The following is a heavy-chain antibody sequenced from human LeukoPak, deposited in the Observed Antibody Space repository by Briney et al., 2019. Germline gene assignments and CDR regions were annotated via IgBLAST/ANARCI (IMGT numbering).Heavy chain of an antibody. D-gene: IGHD3-16*01. CDR1: GGSFSGYY. CDR2: IYYSGST. Sequence: SETLSLTCAVYGGSFSGYYWSWIRQPPGKGLEWIGGIYYSGSTNYNPSLKSRVTISVDTSKNQFSLRLSSVTAADTAVYYCARERGGGISSWFDYWGQGTLVTVSS. J-gene: IGHJ4*02. V-gene: IGHV4-34*01. CDR3: ARERGGGISSWFDY.